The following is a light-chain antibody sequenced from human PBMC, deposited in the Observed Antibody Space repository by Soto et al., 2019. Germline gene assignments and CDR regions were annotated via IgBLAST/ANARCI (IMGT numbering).Light chain of an antibody. CDR2: DAS. V-gene: IGKV3-11*01. CDR1: QSVSSY. J-gene: IGKJ3*01. CDR3: QQSYSAPLT. Sequence: EIVLTQSPATLSLSPGERATLSCRASQSVSSYLAWYQQKPGQAPRLLIYDASNRATGIPARFSGSGSGTDFTLTISSLEPEDFATYYCQQSYSAPLTVGPGTRVDLK.